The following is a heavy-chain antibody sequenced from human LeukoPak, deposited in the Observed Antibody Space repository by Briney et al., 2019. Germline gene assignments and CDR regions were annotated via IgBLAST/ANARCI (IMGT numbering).Heavy chain of an antibody. CDR1: GFTFSSYS. D-gene: IGHD3-22*01. J-gene: IGHJ3*02. V-gene: IGHV3-21*01. CDR2: ISSSSSYI. Sequence: PGGSLRLSCAASGFTFSSYSMNWVRQAPGKGLEWGSSISSSSSYIYYADSVKGRFTISRDNAKNSLYLQMNSLRAEDTAVYYCATEITMIVVTDAFDIWGQGTMVTVSS. CDR3: ATEITMIVVTDAFDI.